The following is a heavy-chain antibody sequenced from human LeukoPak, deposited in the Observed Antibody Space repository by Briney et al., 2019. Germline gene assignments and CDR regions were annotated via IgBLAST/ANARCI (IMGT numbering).Heavy chain of an antibody. CDR2: VRYDGSNK. D-gene: IGHD6-6*01. V-gene: IGHV3-30*02. J-gene: IGHJ4*02. CDR3: TKEMADRREAFDY. CDR1: GVTFSNYG. Sequence: AGGSLRLSCAASGVTFSNYGIHWVRQAPDKGLEWVAFVRYDGSNKYYADSVKGRFTISRDNSKNTLYLQMNSLRAEDTAVYYCTKEMADRREAFDYWGQGTLATVSS.